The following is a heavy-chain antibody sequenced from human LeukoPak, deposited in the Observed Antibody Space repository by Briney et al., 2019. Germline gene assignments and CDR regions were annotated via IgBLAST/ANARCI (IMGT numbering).Heavy chain of an antibody. J-gene: IGHJ4*02. CDR1: GGSFSGYY. V-gene: IGHV4-34*01. Sequence: PSETLSLTRAVYGGSFSGYYWSWIRQPPGKGLEWIGEINHSGSTNYNPSLKSRVTISVDTSKNQFSLKLSSVTAADTAVYYCARGRSDYVWGSYRRFDYWGQGTLVTVSS. D-gene: IGHD3-16*02. CDR3: ARGRSDYVWGSYRRFDY. CDR2: INHSGST.